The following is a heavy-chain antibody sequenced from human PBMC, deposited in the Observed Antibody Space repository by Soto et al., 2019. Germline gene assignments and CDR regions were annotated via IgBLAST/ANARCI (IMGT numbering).Heavy chain of an antibody. CDR1: GFTFASHA. Sequence: PGGSLRLSCAASGFTFASHAMSWVRQAPGKGLEWASGISANGGRANYADSVKGRFSLSRDNSKNTMFLQMDSLTAEDTAIYYCASWVIALGGTGYFRHWGQGALVTVSS. D-gene: IGHD6-19*01. CDR2: ISANGGRA. J-gene: IGHJ1*01. CDR3: ASWVIALGGTGYFRH. V-gene: IGHV3-23*01.